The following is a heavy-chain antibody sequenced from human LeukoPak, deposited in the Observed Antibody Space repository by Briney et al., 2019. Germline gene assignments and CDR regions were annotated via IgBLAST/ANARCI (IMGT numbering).Heavy chain of an antibody. V-gene: IGHV4-4*02. CDR2: TYHSGST. D-gene: IGHD5-12*01. CDR3: ARGGSGYDSFYYYGMDV. J-gene: IGHJ6*02. Sequence: SETLSLTCAVSGASISSGHWWSWVRQPPGKGLEWIGETYHSGSTNCNPSLKSRVTISMDKSKNQFSLKLSSVTAADTAVYYCARGGSGYDSFYYYGMDVWGQGTTVTVSS. CDR1: GASISSGHW.